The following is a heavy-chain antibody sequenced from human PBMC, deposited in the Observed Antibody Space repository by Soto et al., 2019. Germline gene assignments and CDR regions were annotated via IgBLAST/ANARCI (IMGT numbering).Heavy chain of an antibody. CDR3: AKDQGRFSAAASDY. V-gene: IGHV3-30*18. CDR2: ISYDGSNK. J-gene: IGHJ4*02. D-gene: IGHD2-15*01. Sequence: QVQLVESGGGVVQPGRSLRLSCAASGFTFSSYGMHWVRQAPGKGLEWVAVISYDGSNKYYADSVKGRFTISRDNSKNPLYLQMNRLRAEDKAVYYCAKDQGRFSAAASDYWGQGTLVTVSS. CDR1: GFTFSSYG.